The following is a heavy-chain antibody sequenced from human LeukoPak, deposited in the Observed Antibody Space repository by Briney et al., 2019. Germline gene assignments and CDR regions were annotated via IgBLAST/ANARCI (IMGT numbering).Heavy chain of an antibody. V-gene: IGHV4-61*08. CDR1: GASFRSGGQY. J-gene: IGHJ4*02. CDR3: ARIFDI. Sequence: SETLSLTCTISGASFRSGGQYWGWIRQTPGKGLEWIGDIFYNGKTNYNSALKSRVTISLDTARSQFSLINSSVTAATTGVYYCARIFDIWGRGTLVTVSS. CDR2: IFYNGKT.